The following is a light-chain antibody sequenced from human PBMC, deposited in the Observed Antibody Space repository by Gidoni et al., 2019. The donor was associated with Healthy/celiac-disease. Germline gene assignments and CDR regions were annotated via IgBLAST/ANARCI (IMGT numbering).Light chain of an antibody. V-gene: IGKV1-6*01. Sequence: AIQMTQSHSSLSASVGDRVTITCRASQGILNDLVWYQQKPGKAPKLLIYAESSLQSGVPSRVSGSGSGTDFTITSRSLQHEDFATYYWLQDYNYPLTFGEGTKVEIK. CDR2: AES. CDR1: QGILND. CDR3: LQDYNYPLT. J-gene: IGKJ4*01.